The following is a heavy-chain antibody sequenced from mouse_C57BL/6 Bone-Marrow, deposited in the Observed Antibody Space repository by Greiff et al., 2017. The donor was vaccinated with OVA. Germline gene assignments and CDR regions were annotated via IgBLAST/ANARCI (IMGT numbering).Heavy chain of an antibody. CDR3: ASDYYGSIYWYFDV. V-gene: IGHV1-81*01. J-gene: IGHJ1*03. CDR1: GYTFTSYG. CDR2: IYPRSGNT. D-gene: IGHD1-1*01. Sequence: QVQLQQSGAELARPGASVKLSCKASGYTFTSYGISWVKQRTGQGLEWIGEIYPRSGNTYYNEKFKGKATLTADKSSSTAYMELRSLTSEDSAVYFCASDYYGSIYWYFDVWGTGTTVTVSS.